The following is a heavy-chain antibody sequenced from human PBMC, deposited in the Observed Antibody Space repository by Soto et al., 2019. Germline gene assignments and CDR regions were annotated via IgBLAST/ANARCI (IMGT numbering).Heavy chain of an antibody. Sequence: EVELLQSGGGLVQPGGSLRLSCAASGFTFSIYAMSWVRQAPGKGLQWVSAVSGGRAYYADPVKGRFTISRDNSRSTLYLQMTRLRAEDTAIYYCAKDVRGLWFGEIDYWGQGAVVTVSS. CDR2: VSGGRA. V-gene: IGHV3-23*01. D-gene: IGHD3-10*01. J-gene: IGHJ4*02. CDR3: AKDVRGLWFGEIDY. CDR1: GFTFSIYA.